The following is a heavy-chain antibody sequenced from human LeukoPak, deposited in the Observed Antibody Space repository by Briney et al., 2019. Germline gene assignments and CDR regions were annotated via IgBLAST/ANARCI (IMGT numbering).Heavy chain of an antibody. J-gene: IGHJ4*02. CDR3: VKTTAGNSSGRNPGWPVDY. CDR2: VSGSGGIT. V-gene: IGHV3-23*01. CDR1: GFMFNSYA. D-gene: IGHD6-19*01. Sequence: GGPLRLSCAASGFMFNSYAMTWVRQAPGKGLEWVSHVSGSGGITYYADSVKGRFTIFRDNSKDTLYLQMDSQRAEDTAVYYCVKTTAGNSSGRNPGWPVDYWGQGTLVTVSS.